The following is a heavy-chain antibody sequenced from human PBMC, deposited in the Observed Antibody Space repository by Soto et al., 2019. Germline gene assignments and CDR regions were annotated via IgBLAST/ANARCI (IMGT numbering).Heavy chain of an antibody. CDR1: GFTFSSYA. CDR2: IYYDGSNK. J-gene: IGHJ4*02. Sequence: HPGGSLRLSCAASGFTFSSYAMHWVRQAPGKGLEWVAVIYYDGSNKYYIDSVKGRFTISRDNSKNTLYLQMNSLRAEDTAVYYCARPYCTNGVCYYYFDYWGQGTLVTVSS. V-gene: IGHV3-33*01. D-gene: IGHD2-8*01. CDR3: ARPYCTNGVCYYYFDY.